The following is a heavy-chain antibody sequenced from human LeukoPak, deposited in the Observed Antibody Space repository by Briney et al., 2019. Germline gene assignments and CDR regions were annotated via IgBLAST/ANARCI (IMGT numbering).Heavy chain of an antibody. Sequence: GGSLRLSCAASGFTFSSYSMNWVRQAPGKGLEWASSISSSSSYIYYADSVKGRFTISRDNSKNTLYLQMNSLRAEDTAVYYCARDYDFWSGYYPDYWGQGTLVTVSS. CDR1: GFTFSSYS. CDR3: ARDYDFWSGYYPDY. V-gene: IGHV3-21*01. CDR2: ISSSSSYI. D-gene: IGHD3-3*01. J-gene: IGHJ4*02.